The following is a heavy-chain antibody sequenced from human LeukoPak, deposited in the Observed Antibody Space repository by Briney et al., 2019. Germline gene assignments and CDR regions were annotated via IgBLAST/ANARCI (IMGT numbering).Heavy chain of an antibody. D-gene: IGHD6-19*01. CDR2: TYERSKWYN. V-gene: IGHV6-1*01. Sequence: SQTLSLTCPISGDSVSINSAGWNWIRHSPSRGLDWLGRTYERSKWYNDYAVAVKSRITIKPETLKNQFSLRLSSVTPEDTAVYYCAMRSGWYGDFDYWGQGNLVTVSS. J-gene: IGHJ4*02. CDR3: AMRSGWYGDFDY. CDR1: GDSVSINSAG.